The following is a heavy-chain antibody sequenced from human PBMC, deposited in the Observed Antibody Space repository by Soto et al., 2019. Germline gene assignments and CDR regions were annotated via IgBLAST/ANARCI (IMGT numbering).Heavy chain of an antibody. CDR3: ARAFSYGSYWYFDL. D-gene: IGHD5-18*01. J-gene: IGHJ2*01. V-gene: IGHV1-46*01. CDR1: GYTLTSYY. Sequence: ASVKVSCKAAGYTLTSYYMHWVRQAPGQGLEWMGIIYPSGGSTRNAQKFQGRATMTRDTSTNTAYMELWTLRSDDTAAYYCARAFSYGSYWYFDLWGRGTLVT. CDR2: IYPSGGST.